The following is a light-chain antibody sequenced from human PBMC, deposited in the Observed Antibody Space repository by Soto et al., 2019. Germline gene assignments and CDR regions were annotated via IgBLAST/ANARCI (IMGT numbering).Light chain of an antibody. Sequence: EIVLTQFPATLSLSPGDRVTLSCRASQSVSSYLAWYQQKPGQAPSLLIYDASNTATGVSARFSGSGSGTDFTLTISSLDPEDFAFYYCQQRYNWPPTFGQGTRLEIK. CDR2: DAS. J-gene: IGKJ5*01. CDR3: QQRYNWPPT. V-gene: IGKV3-11*01. CDR1: QSVSSY.